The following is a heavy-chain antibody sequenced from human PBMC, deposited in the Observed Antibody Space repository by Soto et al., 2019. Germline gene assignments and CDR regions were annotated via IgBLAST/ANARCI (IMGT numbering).Heavy chain of an antibody. CDR3: ATDDCGGDCYTPS. CDR1: GGSITSSTYY. Sequence: QLQLQESGPGLVRPSETLSLTCTVSGGSITSSTYYWAWIRQPPGKGLEWIGSIYYSGSTYYNPSLKSRVTISVDTSKNQFSLRLSSVTAADTAVYYCATDDCGGDCYTPSWGQGTLVTVSS. D-gene: IGHD2-21*02. V-gene: IGHV4-39*02. CDR2: IYYSGST. J-gene: IGHJ5*02.